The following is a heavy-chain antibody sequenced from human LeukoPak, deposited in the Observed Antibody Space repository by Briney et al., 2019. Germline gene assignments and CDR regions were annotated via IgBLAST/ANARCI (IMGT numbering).Heavy chain of an antibody. V-gene: IGHV3-23*01. CDR3: AKANWVSNADAVW. Sequence: GSLRLSCAASGFSFSNYAMSWVRQAPARGPEWVLSLRGGGETFYADSVKGRFTLSRDDSRNTVYLQLNNLRVEDTAIYYCAKANWVSNADAVWWGQGTQVTVSS. CDR2: LRGGGET. D-gene: IGHD1-1*01. J-gene: IGHJ4*02. CDR1: GFSFSNYA.